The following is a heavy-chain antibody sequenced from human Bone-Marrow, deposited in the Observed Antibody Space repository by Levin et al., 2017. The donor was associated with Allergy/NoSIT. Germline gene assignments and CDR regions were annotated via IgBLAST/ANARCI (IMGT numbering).Heavy chain of an antibody. V-gene: IGHV3-9*01. CDR1: GFTFDDYA. D-gene: IGHD2-21*02. Sequence: SLKISCAASGFTFDDYAMHWVRQAPGKGLEWVSGISWNSGSIGYADSVKGRFTISRDNAKNSLYLQMNSLRAEDTALYYCAKGASGGDRREWRYYYYGMDVWGQGTTVTVSS. CDR2: ISWNSGSI. J-gene: IGHJ6*02. CDR3: AKGASGGDRREWRYYYYGMDV.